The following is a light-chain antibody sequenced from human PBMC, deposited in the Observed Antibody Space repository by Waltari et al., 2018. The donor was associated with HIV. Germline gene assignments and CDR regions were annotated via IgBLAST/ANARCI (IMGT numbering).Light chain of an antibody. CDR3: QSSDISRV. V-gene: IGLV3-25*03. J-gene: IGLJ3*02. CDR2: KDS. CDR1: ALPKQY. Sequence: SYELTQPPSVSVSPGQTARTPCYGDALPKQYAFWYQQKAGQAPVVVIYKDSERPSGIPERFSGSSSGTTVTLTISGVQAEDEADYYCQSSDISRVFGGGTKLTVL.